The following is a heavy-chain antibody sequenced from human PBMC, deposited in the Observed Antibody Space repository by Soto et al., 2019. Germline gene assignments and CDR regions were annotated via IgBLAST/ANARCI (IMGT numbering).Heavy chain of an antibody. D-gene: IGHD6-13*01. V-gene: IGHV5-10-1*01. Sequence: EVQLVQSGAEVKKPGESLRISCKGSGYSFTSYWISWVRQMPGKGLEWMGRIDPSDSYTNYSPSFQGHVTISADKSISTAYLQWSSLKASDTAMYYCARAPYSSSWYGWFDPWGQGTLVTVSS. CDR2: IDPSDSYT. J-gene: IGHJ5*02. CDR1: GYSFTSYW. CDR3: ARAPYSSSWYGWFDP.